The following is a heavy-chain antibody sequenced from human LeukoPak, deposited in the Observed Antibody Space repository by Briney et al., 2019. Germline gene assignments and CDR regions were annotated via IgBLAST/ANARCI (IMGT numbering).Heavy chain of an antibody. D-gene: IGHD5-12*01. CDR3: AKGSLVATIESFDY. CDR2: IRYDGSNK. Sequence: GGSLRLSCAASGFTFSSYGMHWVRQAPGKGLEWVAFIRYDGSNKYYADSVKGRFTISRDNSKNTLYLQMNSLRAEDTAVYYCAKGSLVATIESFDYWGQGTLVTVSS. CDR1: GFTFSSYG. V-gene: IGHV3-30*02. J-gene: IGHJ4*02.